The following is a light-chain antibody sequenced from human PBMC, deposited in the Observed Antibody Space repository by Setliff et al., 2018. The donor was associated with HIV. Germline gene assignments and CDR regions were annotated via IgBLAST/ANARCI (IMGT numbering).Light chain of an antibody. V-gene: IGLV1-44*01. J-gene: IGLJ1*01. Sequence: QSVLTQPPSASGAPGQRVTISCSGSSANIGSDSVNWYQQLPTTAPKVLIYKSDQRPSGVPDRFSGSKSGTSASLAISGLQSEDEADYYCATWDASVDGFVFGTGTKGTVL. CDR2: KSD. CDR1: SANIGSDS. CDR3: ATWDASVDGFV.